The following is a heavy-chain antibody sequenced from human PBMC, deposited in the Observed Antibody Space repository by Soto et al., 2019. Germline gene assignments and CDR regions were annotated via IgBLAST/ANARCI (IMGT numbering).Heavy chain of an antibody. J-gene: IGHJ6*02. V-gene: IGHV1-18*04. CDR1: GYTITSYG. CDR3: ARTRWFGELLPPYYYYGMDV. CDR2: ISAYNGNT. Sequence: ASVKVSCSASGYTITSYGISWVRQAPGQGLEWMGWISAYNGNTNYAQTLQGRVTMTTETSTSTAYMELRSLRSDDTAVYYCARTRWFGELLPPYYYYGMDVWGQGSPVTVSS. D-gene: IGHD3-10*01.